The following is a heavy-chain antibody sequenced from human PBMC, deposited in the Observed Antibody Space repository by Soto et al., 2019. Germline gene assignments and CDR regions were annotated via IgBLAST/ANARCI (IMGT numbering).Heavy chain of an antibody. CDR2: IYYSGST. CDR1: GGSISSCGYY. Sequence: ASETLSLTCTVSGGSISSCGYYWSWIRQHPGKGLEWIGYIYYSGSTYYNPSLKSRVTISVDTSKNQFSLKLSSVTAADTAVYYCARTFTIFGVVIVPNFFDYYMDVWGKGTTVTVSS. CDR3: ARTFTIFGVVIVPNFFDYYMDV. D-gene: IGHD3-3*01. V-gene: IGHV4-31*03. J-gene: IGHJ6*03.